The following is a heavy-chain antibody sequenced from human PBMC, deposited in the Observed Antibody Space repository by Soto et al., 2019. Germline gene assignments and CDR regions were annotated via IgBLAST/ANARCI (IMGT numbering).Heavy chain of an antibody. Sequence: LVGSGGGVVQPGGALRLSCVASGSIFSGYGMHWVRQAPGKGLGWVAVIWYDGSNKYYADSVKGRFTISRDNSKNMLYLQMDSLRAEDTAVYYCARDGIGGTVFRGFCDYWGQGTLVTVSS. CDR2: IWYDGSNK. V-gene: IGHV3-33*01. CDR3: ARDGIGGTVFRGFCDY. D-gene: IGHD1-7*01. CDR1: GSIFSGYG. J-gene: IGHJ4*02.